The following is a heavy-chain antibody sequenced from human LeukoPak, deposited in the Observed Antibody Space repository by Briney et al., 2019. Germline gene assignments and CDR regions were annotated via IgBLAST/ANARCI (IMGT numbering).Heavy chain of an antibody. V-gene: IGHV4-59*08. CDR2: IHYSGAT. CDR1: GGSINYDY. J-gene: IGHJ4*02. CDR3: ATLRGASTAVFDS. D-gene: IGHD2-21*02. Sequence: SETLSLTCTVSGGSINYDYWSWIRKSPGKRLEWIGYIHYSGATNYSPSLNSRVPISVDTSKNQFSLKLSSVTAADTALYYCATLRGASTAVFDSWGQGTLVTVSS.